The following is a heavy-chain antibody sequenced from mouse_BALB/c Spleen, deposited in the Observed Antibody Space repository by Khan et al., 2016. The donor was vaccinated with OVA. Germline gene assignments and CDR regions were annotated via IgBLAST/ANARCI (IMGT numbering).Heavy chain of an antibody. D-gene: IGHD1-2*01. CDR1: GYSINSGYG. V-gene: IGHV3-2*02. Sequence: VQLKESGPGLVKPSQSLSLTCTVTGYSINSGYGWNWIRQFPGKKMEWMGYISYSGSTNYNPSLKSRISITRDTSKNQCFLQLNSVTTEDTATYYCARTARIKYWGQGTTLTVSS. CDR3: ARTARIKY. J-gene: IGHJ2*01. CDR2: ISYSGST.